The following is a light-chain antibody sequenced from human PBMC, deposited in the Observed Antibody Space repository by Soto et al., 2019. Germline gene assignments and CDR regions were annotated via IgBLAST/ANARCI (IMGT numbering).Light chain of an antibody. CDR1: QSVSNNY. CDR3: HQYGSSPLT. V-gene: IGKV3-20*01. J-gene: IGKJ4*01. Sequence: EIVLTQSPGTLSLSPGERATLSCRASQSVSNNYLAWYQQKPGQAPRLLIYGGSSRATGIPDRFSGGGSGTDFSLTISRLETEDFSVYYCHQYGSSPLTFGGGTKV. CDR2: GGS.